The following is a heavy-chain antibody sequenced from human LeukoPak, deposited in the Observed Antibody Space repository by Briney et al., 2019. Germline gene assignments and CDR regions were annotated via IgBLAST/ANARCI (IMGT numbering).Heavy chain of an antibody. CDR2: ISSSSGTI. CDR3: AKDAPVMTTVTYFDY. V-gene: IGHV3-48*01. D-gene: IGHD4-17*01. CDR1: GFRFSTFG. J-gene: IGHJ4*02. Sequence: PGGSLRLSCAASGFRFSTFGMSWVRQAPGKGLEWVSYISSSSGTIFYADSVKGRFTISRDNAENSLYLQMNSLRAEDTAVYYCAKDAPVMTTVTYFDYWGQGTLVTVSS.